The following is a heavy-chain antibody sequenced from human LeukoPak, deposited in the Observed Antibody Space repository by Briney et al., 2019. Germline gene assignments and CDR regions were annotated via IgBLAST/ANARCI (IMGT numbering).Heavy chain of an antibody. J-gene: IGHJ5*02. CDR3: ARESEAVAGSADNWFDP. CDR1: GGSIISFY. Sequence: SETLSFTCTVSGGSIISFYWSWIRQVPGKGLEWIGYIFYTGTTYYNPSLKSRVTISVDTSKNQFSLRLSSVTAADTAVYYCARESEAVAGSADNWFDPWGQGTLVTVSS. V-gene: IGHV4-59*01. CDR2: IFYTGTT. D-gene: IGHD6-19*01.